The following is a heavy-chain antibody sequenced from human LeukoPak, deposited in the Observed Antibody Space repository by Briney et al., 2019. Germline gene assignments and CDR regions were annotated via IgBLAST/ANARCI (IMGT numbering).Heavy chain of an antibody. CDR2: IYYSGST. D-gene: IGHD3-3*01. CDR3: ARGWGTGFLEWLLKFDY. CDR1: GGSISSGGYY. J-gene: IGHJ4*02. V-gene: IGHV4-31*03. Sequence: SETLSLTCTVSGGSISSGGYYWRWIRQHPGKGLEWIGYIYYSGSTYYNPSLKSRVTISVDTSKNQFSLKLSSVTAADTAVYYCARGWGTGFLEWLLKFDYWGQGTLVTVSS.